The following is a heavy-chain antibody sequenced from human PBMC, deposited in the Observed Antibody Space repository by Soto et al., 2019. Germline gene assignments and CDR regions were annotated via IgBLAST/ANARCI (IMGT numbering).Heavy chain of an antibody. Sequence: QVQLQESGPGLVKPSETLSLTCTVSGASMSSYYWSWVRQAPGKGLQWIGYVHHKPYTNYNPSLTGRVTISLDTVKNQFSLRLKSVTAADTAVYYCGNTRSGGYSDSWGQGTLVIVSS. CDR2: VHHKPYT. D-gene: IGHD3-10*01. V-gene: IGHV4-59*08. CDR3: GNTRSGGYSDS. CDR1: GASMSSYY. J-gene: IGHJ4*02.